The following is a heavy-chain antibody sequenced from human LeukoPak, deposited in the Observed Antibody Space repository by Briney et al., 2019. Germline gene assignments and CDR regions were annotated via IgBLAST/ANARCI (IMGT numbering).Heavy chain of an antibody. CDR2: ISAYNGNT. J-gene: IGHJ6*03. V-gene: IGHV1-18*01. CDR3: ARGRTPRGDYYYYMDV. Sequence: ASVKVSCKASGYTFTSYGISWVRQAPGQGLEWMGWISAYNGNTNYAQKLQGRVTVTTDTSTSTAYMELRSLRSDDTAVYYCARGRTPRGDYYYYMDVWGKGTTVTVSS. CDR1: GYTFTSYG.